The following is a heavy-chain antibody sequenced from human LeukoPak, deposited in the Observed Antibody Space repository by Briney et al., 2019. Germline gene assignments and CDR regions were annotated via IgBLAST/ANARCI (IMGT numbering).Heavy chain of an antibody. V-gene: IGHV3-33*01. J-gene: IGHJ4*02. CDR1: GFTFSSYG. CDR3: ARASRGQWLVTF. Sequence: PGGSLRLSCAASGFTFSSYGMHWVRQAPGKGLEWVAVIWYDGSNKYYADSVKGRFTISRDNSKNTLYLQMNSLRAEDTAVYYCARASRGQWLVTFWGQGTLVTVSS. CDR2: IWYDGSNK. D-gene: IGHD6-19*01.